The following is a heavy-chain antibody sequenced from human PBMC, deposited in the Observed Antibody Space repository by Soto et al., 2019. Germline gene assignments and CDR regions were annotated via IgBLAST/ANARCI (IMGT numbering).Heavy chain of an antibody. CDR3: ARDGAVRRFLEWSHERYYYYYGMDV. D-gene: IGHD3-3*01. Sequence: ASVKVSCKASGYTFTSYYMHWVRQAPGQGLERMGIINPSGGSTSYAQKFQGRVTMTRDTSTSTVYMELSSLRSEDTAVYYCARDGAVRRFLEWSHERYYYYYGMDVWGQGTTVTVSS. J-gene: IGHJ6*02. V-gene: IGHV1-46*01. CDR1: GYTFTSYY. CDR2: INPSGGST.